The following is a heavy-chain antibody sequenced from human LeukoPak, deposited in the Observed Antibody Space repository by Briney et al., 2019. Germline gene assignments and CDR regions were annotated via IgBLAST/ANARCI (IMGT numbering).Heavy chain of an antibody. Sequence: SETLSLTCTVSGGSISSSSYYWGWIRQPPGKGLEWIGSIYYSGSTYYNPSLKSRVTISVDTSKNQFSLRLSSVTAADTAVYYCASCLYSSGPNFDYWGQGTLVTVSS. CDR2: IYYSGST. CDR3: ASCLYSSGPNFDY. J-gene: IGHJ4*02. D-gene: IGHD6-19*01. V-gene: IGHV4-39*01. CDR1: GGSISSSSYY.